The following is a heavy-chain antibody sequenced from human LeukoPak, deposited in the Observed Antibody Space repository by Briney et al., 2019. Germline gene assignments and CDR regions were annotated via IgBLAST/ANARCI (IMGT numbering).Heavy chain of an antibody. CDR1: GYGFSSYW. Sequence: PGESLKISCKGSGYGFSSYWIGWVRLMPGKGLEWMGIIHPSDSDTRYSPSFQGQVLISVDKSISTAYLHWGSLKASDTAMYYCARLPSIETGGSRIFDYWGQGTLVTVSS. CDR3: ARLPSIETGGSRIFDY. D-gene: IGHD6-13*01. CDR2: IHPSDSDT. V-gene: IGHV5-51*01. J-gene: IGHJ4*02.